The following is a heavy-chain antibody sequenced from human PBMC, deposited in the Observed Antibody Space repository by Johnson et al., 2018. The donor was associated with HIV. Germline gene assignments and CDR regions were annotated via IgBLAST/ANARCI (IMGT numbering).Heavy chain of an antibody. CDR2: INWNGGST. J-gene: IGHJ3*02. CDR1: GFSFDDYG. V-gene: IGHV3-20*04. CDR3: AARPGVEGAFDI. D-gene: IGHD3-3*01. Sequence: VQLVESGGGVARPGGSLRLSCTASGFSFDDYGMSWVRQVPGKGLEWVSGINWNGGSTGYGDSAQGRFTISRDNSKNTLYLQMNSLRAEDTAVYYCAARPGVEGAFDIWGQGTMVTVSS.